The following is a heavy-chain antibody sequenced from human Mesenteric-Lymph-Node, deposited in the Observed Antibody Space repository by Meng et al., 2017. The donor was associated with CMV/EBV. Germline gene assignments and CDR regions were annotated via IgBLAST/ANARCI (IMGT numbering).Heavy chain of an antibody. D-gene: IGHD4-17*01. V-gene: IGHV1-69*05. J-gene: IGHJ6*02. Sequence: SVKVSCKASGGTFSSYAISWVRQAPGQGLEWMGGIIPIFGTANYAQKFQGRVTITTDESTSTAYMELSSLRSEDTAVYYCARDFPYGDYPLPSYGLDVWGQGTTVTVSS. CDR3: ARDFPYGDYPLPSYGLDV. CDR1: GGTFSSYA. CDR2: IIPIFGTA.